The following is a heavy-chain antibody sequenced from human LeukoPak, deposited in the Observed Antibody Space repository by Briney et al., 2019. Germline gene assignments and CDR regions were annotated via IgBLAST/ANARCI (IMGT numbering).Heavy chain of an antibody. D-gene: IGHD1-1*01. J-gene: IGHJ6*03. Sequence: GGSLRLSCAASGFTVSSNYMSWVRQAPGKGLEWVSVIYSGGSTYYADSVKGRFTISRDNSKNTLYLQMNSLRAEDTAVYYCAREVRDGYYYYMDVWGKGTTVTISS. V-gene: IGHV3-53*01. CDR1: GFTVSSNY. CDR3: AREVRDGYYYYMDV. CDR2: IYSGGST.